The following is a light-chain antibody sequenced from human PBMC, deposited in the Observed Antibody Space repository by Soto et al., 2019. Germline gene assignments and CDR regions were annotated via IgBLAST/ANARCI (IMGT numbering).Light chain of an antibody. CDR1: QSIRSY. CDR2: DAS. J-gene: IGKJ4*01. Sequence: DIQLTQSPSSLSASVGDKVTITCRASQSIRSYLNWVQQKPGKAPKLLIYDASSLQTGVPSRFSGSGSGTDFSLTISSLQPEDVATYYCQQSYSTPLTLGGGTKVDIK. V-gene: IGKV1-39*01. CDR3: QQSYSTPLT.